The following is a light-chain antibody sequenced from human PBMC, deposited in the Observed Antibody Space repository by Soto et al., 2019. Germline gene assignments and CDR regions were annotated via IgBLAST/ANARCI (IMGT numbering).Light chain of an antibody. CDR3: SSYTSSSTWL. J-gene: IGLJ3*02. CDR1: SSDVGAYNY. CDR2: EVS. Sequence: QSVLTQPASVSGSPGQSITISCTGTSSDVGAYNYVSWYQQHPGKAPKLMIYEVSNRPSGVSNRFSGSKSANTASLTISGLQAGDEADYYCSSYTSSSTWLFGGGTKLTDL. V-gene: IGLV2-14*03.